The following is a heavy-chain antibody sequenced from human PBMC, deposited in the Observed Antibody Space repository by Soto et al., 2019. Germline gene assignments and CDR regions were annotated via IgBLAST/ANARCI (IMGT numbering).Heavy chain of an antibody. CDR3: AKARSTSDLHYFDY. CDR1: GFTFSSYG. V-gene: IGHV3-30*18. Sequence: LILSCAASGFTFSSYGMHGVRQAPGKGLEWEAGISYDGSNKDYADSVKGRFTSSRDNSKNTLDLQMNSMRAADTAVYYCAKARSTSDLHYFDYRGKGTLVTVSS. J-gene: IGHJ4*02. CDR2: ISYDGSNK.